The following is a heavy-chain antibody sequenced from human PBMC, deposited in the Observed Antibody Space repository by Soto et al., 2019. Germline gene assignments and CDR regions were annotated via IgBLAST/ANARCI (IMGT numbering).Heavy chain of an antibody. CDR3: AREYDFWSGYSGGADV. V-gene: IGHV3-11*06. J-gene: IGHJ6*02. D-gene: IGHD3-3*01. Sequence: QVQLVESGGGLVKPGGSLRLSCAASGFTFSDYYMSWIRQAPGKGLEWVSYISSSSSYKNYADSVKGRFTISRDNAKNSLYLQMNSLRAEDTAVYYCAREYDFWSGYSGGADVWGQGTTVTVSS. CDR1: GFTFSDYY. CDR2: ISSSSSYK.